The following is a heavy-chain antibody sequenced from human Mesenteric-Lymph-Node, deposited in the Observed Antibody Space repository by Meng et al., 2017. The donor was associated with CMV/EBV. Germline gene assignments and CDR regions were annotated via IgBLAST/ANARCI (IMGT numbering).Heavy chain of an antibody. CDR1: GFTFSSYW. CDR3: VRDRSDDY. Sequence: GGSLGLSCAASGFTFSSYWMHWVRQAPGKGLVWVSRINSDGSSTRYADSVKGRFTISRDNDTSTLYLQMNSLKDEDTAMYYCVRDRSDDYWGQGTLVTVSS. CDR2: INSDGSST. J-gene: IGHJ4*02. V-gene: IGHV3-74*01. D-gene: IGHD3-3*01.